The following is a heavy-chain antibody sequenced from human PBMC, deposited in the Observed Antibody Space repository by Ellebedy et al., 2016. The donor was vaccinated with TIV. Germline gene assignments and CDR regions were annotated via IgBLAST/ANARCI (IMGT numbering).Heavy chain of an antibody. CDR3: AGSWGWRHEY. Sequence: GESLKISCAASGFTFSSYWMSWVRQAPGKGLEWVANIKQDGSEKYYVDSVKGRFTISRDNARNSLYLQINDLRAEDTAVYYCAGSWGWRHEYWGQGTLVTVSS. CDR1: GFTFSSYW. V-gene: IGHV3-7*01. CDR2: IKQDGSEK. D-gene: IGHD1-26*01. J-gene: IGHJ4*02.